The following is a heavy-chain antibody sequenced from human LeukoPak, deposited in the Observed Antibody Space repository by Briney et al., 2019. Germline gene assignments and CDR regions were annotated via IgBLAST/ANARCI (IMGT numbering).Heavy chain of an antibody. CDR2: IYPGDSDT. CDR3: ARSVLGYCSGTSCYTNYYFDY. Sequence: GESLKISCKGSGYSFTTYWVAWVRQMPGKGLEWMGCIYPGDSDTKYSPSFQGQVTISVDKSINTAYLQWSSLKASDTAMYYCARSVLGYCSGTSCYTNYYFDYWGQGTLVTVSS. D-gene: IGHD2-2*02. V-gene: IGHV5-51*01. J-gene: IGHJ4*02. CDR1: GYSFTTYW.